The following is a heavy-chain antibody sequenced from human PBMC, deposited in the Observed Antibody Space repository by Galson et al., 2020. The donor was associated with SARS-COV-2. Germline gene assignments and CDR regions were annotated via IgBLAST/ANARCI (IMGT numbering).Heavy chain of an antibody. J-gene: IGHJ3*02. V-gene: IGHV4-30-2*01. CDR1: GGSISSGGYS. CDR2: IYYSGST. CDR3: ARFRGGFDI. D-gene: IGHD3-10*01. Sequence: ASETLPLTCAVSGGSISSGGYSWSWIRQPPGKGLEWIGYIYYSGSTNYNPSLQSRLTMSMDRSKNQFSLKLSSVTASDTAVYYCARFRGGFDIWGQGTAVSVSS.